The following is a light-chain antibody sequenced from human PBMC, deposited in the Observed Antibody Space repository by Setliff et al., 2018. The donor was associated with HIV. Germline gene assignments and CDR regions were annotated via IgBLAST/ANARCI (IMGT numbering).Light chain of an antibody. V-gene: IGKV3-20*01. CDR1: QSVSSSY. CDR3: QQYTTSPGWT. CDR2: GAS. J-gene: IGKJ1*01. Sequence: EIVLTQSPGTLSLSPGESATLSCRASQSVSSSYLAWYQQKPGQAPRLLIYGASSRATGIPQRFSGSGSETDFTLTISKLEPEDFAVYYCQQYTTSPGWTFGQGAKVDIK.